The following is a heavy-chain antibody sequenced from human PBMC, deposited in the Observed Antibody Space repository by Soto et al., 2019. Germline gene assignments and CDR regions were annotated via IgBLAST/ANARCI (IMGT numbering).Heavy chain of an antibody. Sequence: GASVKVSCKASGGTFSSYTISWVRQAPGQGLEWMGRIIPILGIANYAQKFQGRVTITADKSTSTAYMELSSLRSEDTAVYYCARDSGWTEGFYWFDPWGQGTLVTVSS. V-gene: IGHV1-69*04. CDR1: GGTFSSYT. D-gene: IGHD6-19*01. CDR3: ARDSGWTEGFYWFDP. J-gene: IGHJ5*02. CDR2: IIPILGIA.